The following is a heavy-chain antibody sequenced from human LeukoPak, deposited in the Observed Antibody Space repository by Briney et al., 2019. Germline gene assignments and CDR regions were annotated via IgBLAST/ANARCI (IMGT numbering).Heavy chain of an antibody. CDR2: ISSSSSYI. Sequence: GGSLRLSYAASGFTFSSYSMNWVRQAPGKGLEWVSSISSSSSYIYYADSVKGRFTISRDNSKNTLYLQINSLRAEDTAVYYCARDRSAPAEEYYYYYMDVWGKGTTVTVSS. CDR1: GFTFSSYS. CDR3: ARDRSAPAEEYYYYYMDV. J-gene: IGHJ6*03. V-gene: IGHV3-21*04.